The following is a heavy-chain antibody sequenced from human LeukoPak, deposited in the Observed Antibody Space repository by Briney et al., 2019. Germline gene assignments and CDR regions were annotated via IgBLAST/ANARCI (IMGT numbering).Heavy chain of an antibody. Sequence: SVKVSCKASGGTFSSYAISWVRQAPGQGLEWMGGIIPIFGTANYAQKFQGRVTITADESTSTAYMELSSQRSEDTAVYYCARDGGYSSSSGGFDYWGQGTLVTVSS. CDR3: ARDGGYSSSSGGFDY. CDR1: GGTFSSYA. V-gene: IGHV1-69*13. J-gene: IGHJ4*02. D-gene: IGHD6-6*01. CDR2: IIPIFGTA.